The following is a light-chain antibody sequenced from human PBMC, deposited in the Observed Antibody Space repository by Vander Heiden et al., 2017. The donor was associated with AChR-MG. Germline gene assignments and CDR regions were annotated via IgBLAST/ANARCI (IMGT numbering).Light chain of an antibody. CDR3: QQYKNWRWT. V-gene: IGKV3-15*01. CDR2: GAS. J-gene: IGKJ1*01. CDR1: QNIYTN. Sequence: EAVLTQSPATLSVSPGERATLSCRPSQNIYTNLAWYQQKPGQAPRLLIYGASTRATAIPARCSGSGSGTEFTRTISSLQSEDFAVYYGQQYKNWRWTFGQGTKVEIK.